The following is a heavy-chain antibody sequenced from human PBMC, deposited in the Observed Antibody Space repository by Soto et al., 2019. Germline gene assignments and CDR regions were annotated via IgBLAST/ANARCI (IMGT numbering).Heavy chain of an antibody. V-gene: IGHV1-69*01. D-gene: IGHD3-9*01. CDR3: ERGEDMLTGFF. Sequence: QVQLVQSGAEVKKPGSSVKVSCKASGGTFSSYAISWVRQAPGQGLEWMGGIIPIFGTANYAQKFQGRLTITADESTRTVYMELSSVRSEDTAVYYCERGEDMLTGFFWGQGTQVTVSS. CDR2: IIPIFGTA. CDR1: GGTFSSYA. J-gene: IGHJ4*02.